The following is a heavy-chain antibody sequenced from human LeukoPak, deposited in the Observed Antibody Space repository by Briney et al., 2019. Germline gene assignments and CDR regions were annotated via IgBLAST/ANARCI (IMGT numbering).Heavy chain of an antibody. V-gene: IGHV3-48*01. CDR2: ISSSSSTI. D-gene: IGHD3-22*01. J-gene: IGHJ4*02. CDR1: GLSFSFYS. CDR3: ARDSDYYDSSGYYYFDY. Sequence: GGSLRLSCAASGLSFSFYSMNWVRQAPGRGLEWVSYISSSSSTIYYADSVKGRFTISRDNAKNSLYLQMNSLRAEDTAVYYCARDSDYYDSSGYYYFDYWGQGTLVTVSS.